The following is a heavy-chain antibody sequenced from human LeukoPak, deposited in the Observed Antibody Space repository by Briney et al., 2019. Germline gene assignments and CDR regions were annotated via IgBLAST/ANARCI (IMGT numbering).Heavy chain of an antibody. J-gene: IGHJ4*02. V-gene: IGHV1-2*02. Sequence: ASVKVSCKASGYTFTGYYIHWVRQAPGQGLEWMGWINPNSGDTSHAPRFQDRVTMTRDMSTSTAYMDLSMLTSDETALYYCARQGGSSLNFDYWGQGTLVTVSS. CDR3: ARQGGSSLNFDY. CDR2: INPNSGDT. CDR1: GYTFTGYY. D-gene: IGHD1-26*01.